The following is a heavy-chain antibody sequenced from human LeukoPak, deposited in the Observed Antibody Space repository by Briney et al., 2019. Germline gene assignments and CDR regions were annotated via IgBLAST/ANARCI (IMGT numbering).Heavy chain of an antibody. J-gene: IGHJ4*02. CDR1: GYTSTIYY. D-gene: IGHD1-26*01. CDR3: ARDLGSVGATRGGLDY. CDR2: IDPSGGST. Sequence: GASVKVSCKTSGYTSTIYYMHWVRQAPGQGLEWMGIIDPSGGSTSYTQKFQGRVTITRDTSASTAYMELSSLRSEDMAVYYCARDLGSVGATRGGLDYWGQGTLVTVSS. V-gene: IGHV1-46*01.